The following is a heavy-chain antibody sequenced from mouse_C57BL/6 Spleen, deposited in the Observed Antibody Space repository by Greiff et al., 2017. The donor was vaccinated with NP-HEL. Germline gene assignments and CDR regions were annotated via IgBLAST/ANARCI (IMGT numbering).Heavy chain of an antibody. CDR2: IYPGSGST. CDR1: GYTFTSYW. J-gene: IGHJ2*01. V-gene: IGHV1-55*01. Sequence: QVQLQQPGAELVKPGASVKMSCKASGYTFTSYWITWVKQRPGQGLEWIGDIYPGSGSTNYNEKFKSKATLTVDTSSSTAYMQLSSLTSEDSAVYYCARWDTTVVDHYFDYWGQGTTLTVSS. D-gene: IGHD1-1*01. CDR3: ARWDTTVVDHYFDY.